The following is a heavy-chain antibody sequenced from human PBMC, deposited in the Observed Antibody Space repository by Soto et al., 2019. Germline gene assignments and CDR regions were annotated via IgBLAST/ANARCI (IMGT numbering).Heavy chain of an antibody. J-gene: IGHJ4*02. D-gene: IGHD4-17*01. CDR3: AHRPDYGDPFDY. Sequence: SETLSLTCAVSGGSITSSNSWSWVRQPPGKGLEWIGEISHTGSTNYNPSLKTRFTISVDKSKNQFSLTLTSVTAADTATYYCAHRPDYGDPFDYWGQGTLVTVSS. CDR1: GGSITSSNS. V-gene: IGHV4-4*02. CDR2: ISHTGST.